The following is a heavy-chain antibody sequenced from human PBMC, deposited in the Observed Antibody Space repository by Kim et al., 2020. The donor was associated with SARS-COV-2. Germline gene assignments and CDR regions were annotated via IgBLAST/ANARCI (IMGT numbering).Heavy chain of an antibody. J-gene: IGHJ5*02. CDR2: INHSGST. V-gene: IGHV4-34*01. D-gene: IGHD2-15*01. CDR1: GGSFSGYY. CDR3: ARRIGYCSGGSCYSGWFDP. Sequence: SETLSLTCAVYGGSFSGYYWSWIRQPPGKGLEWIGEINHSGSTNYNPSLKSRVTISVDTSKNQFSLKLSSVTAADTAVYYCARRIGYCSGGSCYSGWFDPWGQGTLVTVSS.